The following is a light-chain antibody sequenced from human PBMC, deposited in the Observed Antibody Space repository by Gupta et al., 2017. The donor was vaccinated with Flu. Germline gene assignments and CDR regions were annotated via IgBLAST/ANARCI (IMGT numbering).Light chain of an antibody. J-gene: IGKJ4*01. Sequence: DIVMTQSPDHLAVSLGERATINCKSNQSVLYSSNNMNYLAWYQQKPGQPPKLLIYWASTRESGVPDRFIGSRSGTDFTRPISSLQAADVSVYYCQQYYSPPPLTFGGGTKVEIK. V-gene: IGKV4-1*01. CDR3: QQYYSPPPLT. CDR1: QSVLYSSNNMNY. CDR2: WAS.